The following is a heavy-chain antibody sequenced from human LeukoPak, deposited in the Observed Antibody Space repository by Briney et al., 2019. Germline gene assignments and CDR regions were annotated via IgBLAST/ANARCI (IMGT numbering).Heavy chain of an antibody. Sequence: SETLSLTCTVSGGSITSSSYYWGWIRQPPGNGLEWIGSIYYSGSTYYNPSLKSRVTISVDTSKNQFSLKLSSVTAADTAVYYCVRRGYSSSFDYWGQGTLVTVSS. CDR3: VRRGYSSSFDY. D-gene: IGHD6-6*01. CDR2: IYYSGST. V-gene: IGHV4-39*01. J-gene: IGHJ4*02. CDR1: GGSITSSSYY.